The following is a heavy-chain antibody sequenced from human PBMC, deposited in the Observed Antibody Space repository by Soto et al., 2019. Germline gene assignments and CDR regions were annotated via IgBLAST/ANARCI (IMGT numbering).Heavy chain of an antibody. CDR1: GGSISSGGYY. V-gene: IGHV4-31*03. CDR3: XXXXXXXXXXXXXXXXXXSPFDY. Sequence: QVQLQESGPGLVKPSQTLSLTCTVSGGSISSGGYYWSWIRQHPXKGLEWIGYIYYSGSTYYNPSLKSRVTISVDTSKXQXXXXXXXXXXXXXXXXXXXXXXXXXXXXXXXXXXXSPFDYWGQGTLVTVSS. CDR2: IYYSGST. J-gene: IGHJ4*02.